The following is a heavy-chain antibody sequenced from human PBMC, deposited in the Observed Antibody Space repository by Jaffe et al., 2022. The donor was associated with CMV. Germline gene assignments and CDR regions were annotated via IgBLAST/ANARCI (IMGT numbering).Heavy chain of an antibody. J-gene: IGHJ4*02. CDR1: GLTFSRHS. CDR2: ITSTSVYT. D-gene: IGHD3-22*01. V-gene: IGHV3-21*01. Sequence: EVQLVESGGGLVRPGGSLRLSCAASGLTFSRHSINWVRQAPGKGLEWVSYITSTSVYTYYAASVEGRFTISRDNAKNSLYLQMNSLRDEDTAIYYCATDKYDSRGLLGGFDNWGQGTLVTVSS. CDR3: ATDKYDSRGLLGGFDN.